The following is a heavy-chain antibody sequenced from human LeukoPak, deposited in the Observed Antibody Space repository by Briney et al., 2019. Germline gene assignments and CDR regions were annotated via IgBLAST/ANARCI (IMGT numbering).Heavy chain of an antibody. CDR1: GFTFSDYY. J-gene: IGHJ4*02. V-gene: IGHV3-11*01. Sequence: GGSLRLSCAASGFTFSDYYMSWIRQAPGKGLEWVSYISSSGSTIYYADSVKGRFTISRDNAKNSLYLQMNSLRAEDTAVYYCARESRSVHYYDSSGYYRGVYFDYWGQGTLVTVSS. D-gene: IGHD3-22*01. CDR2: ISSSGSTI. CDR3: ARESRSVHYYDSSGYYRGVYFDY.